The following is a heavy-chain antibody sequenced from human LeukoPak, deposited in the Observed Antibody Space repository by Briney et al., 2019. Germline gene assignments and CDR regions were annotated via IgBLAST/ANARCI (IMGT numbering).Heavy chain of an antibody. CDR2: ISSTSTYI. D-gene: IGHD6-19*01. CDR3: AKVRSSGWYYFDY. V-gene: IGHV3-21*04. CDR1: GFTFSSHS. Sequence: GGSLRLSCAASGFTFSSHSMTWVRQAPGKGLEWVSSISSTSTYIYYADSVKGRFTISRDNAKNSLDLQMTGLRAEDTAVYYCAKVRSSGWYYFDYWGQGTLVTVSS. J-gene: IGHJ4*02.